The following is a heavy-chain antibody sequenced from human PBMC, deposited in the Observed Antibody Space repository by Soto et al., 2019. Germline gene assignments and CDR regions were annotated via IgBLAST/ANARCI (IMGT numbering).Heavy chain of an antibody. J-gene: IGHJ4*02. CDR1: GGSFSGYY. V-gene: IGHV4-34*01. Sequence: QVQLQQWGAGLLKPSETLSLTCAVYGGSFSGYYWSWIRQPPGKGLEWIGEINHSGSTNYNPSLEGTVAVSVVTSKVPFSLKVSSVTAADTAVYDCARGRPPHYYDCRGYSDFDYWGQGTLVTVSS. CDR3: ARGRPPHYYDCRGYSDFDY. D-gene: IGHD3-22*01. CDR2: INHSGST.